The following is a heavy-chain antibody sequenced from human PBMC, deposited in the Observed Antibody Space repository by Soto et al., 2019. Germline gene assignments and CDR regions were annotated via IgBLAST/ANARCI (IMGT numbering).Heavy chain of an antibody. CDR3: GTDRWGGAFDM. D-gene: IGHD7-27*01. CDR1: GFSIRSDW. J-gene: IGHJ3*02. CDR2: IKEDGSVK. Sequence: GLSSAASGFSIRSDWMAWVRQTPGKGLEFVANIKEDGSVKNYMDSVKGRFSISRDNARNTLYLQMNSLRVEDTAVYYCGTDRWGGAFDMWGQGTMVTVSS. V-gene: IGHV3-7*04.